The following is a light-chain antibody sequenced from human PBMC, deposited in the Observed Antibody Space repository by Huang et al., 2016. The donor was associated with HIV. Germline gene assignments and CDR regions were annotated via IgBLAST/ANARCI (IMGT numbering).Light chain of an antibody. J-gene: IGKJ2*01. CDR2: LAS. V-gene: IGKV2-28*01. Sequence: DIVMTQSPLSLPVPPGEPASISCMSSQSLLQNNGYNYLSWYLQKPGQSPQLLISLASNRASGVPYRFSGSGSGTHFTLKISRVEAEDAGVYYCMQDLQTPYPFGQGTKLEI. CDR1: QSLLQNNGYNY. CDR3: MQDLQTPYP.